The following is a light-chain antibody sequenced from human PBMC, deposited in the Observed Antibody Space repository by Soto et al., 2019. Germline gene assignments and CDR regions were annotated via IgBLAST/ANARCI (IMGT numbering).Light chain of an antibody. Sequence: QSALTQPASVSGSPGQSITISCTGTSSDVGRYNYVSWYQQHPGKAPKLMIYKVSNRPSGVSNRFSGSKSGNTASLTISGLQAEDEADYYCSSYTSNSTRVFGGGTKLTVL. CDR1: SSDVGRYNY. CDR3: SSYTSNSTRV. J-gene: IGLJ3*02. CDR2: KVS. V-gene: IGLV2-14*01.